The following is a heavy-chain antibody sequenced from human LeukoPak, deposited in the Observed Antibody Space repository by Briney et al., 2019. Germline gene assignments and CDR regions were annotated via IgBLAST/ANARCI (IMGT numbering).Heavy chain of an antibody. CDR2: IIPILGIA. CDR1: GGTFSSYA. CDR3: ARAAGSRSDY. V-gene: IGHV1-69*04. D-gene: IGHD3-10*01. J-gene: IGHJ4*02. Sequence: SVKVSCKASGGTFSSYAISWVRQAPGQGLEWMGRIIPILGIANYAQKFQGRVMITADKSTSTAYMELSSLRSEDTAVYYCARAAGSRSDYWGQGTLVTVSS.